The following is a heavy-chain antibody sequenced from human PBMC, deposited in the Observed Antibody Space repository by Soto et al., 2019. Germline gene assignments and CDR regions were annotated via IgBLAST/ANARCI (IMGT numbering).Heavy chain of an antibody. J-gene: IGHJ4*02. CDR1: GDSISRSSHY. Sequence: SETLSLTCSVSGDSISRSSHYWGWIRQPPGKGLEWIGSIYYSGSTYYNPSLKSRVTISVDTSKNQFSLRAEDTAVYYCAKGFGNYWAFDYWGQGTLVTVSS. CDR3: AKGFGNYWAFDY. D-gene: IGHD1-26*01. CDR2: IYYSGST. V-gene: IGHV4-39*01.